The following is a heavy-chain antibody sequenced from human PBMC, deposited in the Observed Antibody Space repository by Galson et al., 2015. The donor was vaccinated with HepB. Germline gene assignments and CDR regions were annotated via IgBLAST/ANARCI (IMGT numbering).Heavy chain of an antibody. CDR2: TYYRSRWYS. CDR1: GDSVSSKSAT. Sequence: CAIYGDSVSSKSATWNWIRQSPSRGLEWLGRTYYRSRWYSEYAISVKNRITIDADTSKNQFSLQLNSVTPEDTAVYYCVRDGSWRFDYWGQGTLVTVSS. J-gene: IGHJ4*02. V-gene: IGHV6-1*01. CDR3: VRDGSWRFDY. D-gene: IGHD2-15*01.